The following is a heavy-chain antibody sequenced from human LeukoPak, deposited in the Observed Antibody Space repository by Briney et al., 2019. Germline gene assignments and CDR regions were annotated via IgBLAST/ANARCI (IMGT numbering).Heavy chain of an antibody. CDR3: AIGGEYSSSLTFDY. J-gene: IGHJ4*02. D-gene: IGHD6-6*01. CDR1: GGTFSSYA. V-gene: IGHV1-69*13. Sequence: SVKVSCKASGGTFSSYAISWVRQAPGQGLEWMGGIIPIFGTANYAQKFQGRVTITADESTSTAYMELSSLRSEDMAAYYCAIGGEYSSSLTFDYWGQGTLVTVSS. CDR2: IIPIFGTA.